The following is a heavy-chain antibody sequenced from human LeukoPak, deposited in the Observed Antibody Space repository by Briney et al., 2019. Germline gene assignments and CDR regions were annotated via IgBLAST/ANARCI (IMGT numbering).Heavy chain of an antibody. CDR3: ATSGSFWDIVVVVAATHTHAFDI. Sequence: ASVKISCKVSGYTFTDYYMHWVQQAPGKGLEWMGLVDPEDGETIYAEKFQSRVTITADTSTDTAYMELSSLRSEDTAVYYCATSGSFWDIVVVVAATHTHAFDIWGQGTMVTVSS. CDR1: GYTFTDYY. D-gene: IGHD2-15*01. CDR2: VDPEDGET. V-gene: IGHV1-69-2*01. J-gene: IGHJ3*02.